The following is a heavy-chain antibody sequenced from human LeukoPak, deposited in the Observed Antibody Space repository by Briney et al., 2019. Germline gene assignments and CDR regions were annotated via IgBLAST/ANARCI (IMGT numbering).Heavy chain of an antibody. CDR3: ARDRSGWYLVGNDAFDI. Sequence: GGSLRLSCAASGFTFSTHAMSWVRQAPGQGLEWVSSISSSGGSTYYADSVKGRFTIFRDNAKNSLYLQMNSLRAEDTAVYYCARDRSGWYLVGNDAFDIWGQGTMVTVSS. CDR2: ISSSGGST. V-gene: IGHV3-23*01. J-gene: IGHJ3*02. D-gene: IGHD6-19*01. CDR1: GFTFSTHA.